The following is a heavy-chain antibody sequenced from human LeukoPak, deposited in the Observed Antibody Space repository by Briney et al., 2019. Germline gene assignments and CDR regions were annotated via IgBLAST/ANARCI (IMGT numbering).Heavy chain of an antibody. J-gene: IGHJ4*02. CDR3: GRHSKESSGYDSSFDY. CDR2: LYSGGST. Sequence: GGSLRLSCAASGITVSSNKMNWVRQAPGKGLEWVSVLYSGGSTNYADSVKGRFTISRDNSKNTLYLQMNSLRAEDTAVYYCGRHSKESSGYDSSFDYWGQGTLVTVSS. V-gene: IGHV3-66*04. D-gene: IGHD5-12*01. CDR1: GITVSSNK.